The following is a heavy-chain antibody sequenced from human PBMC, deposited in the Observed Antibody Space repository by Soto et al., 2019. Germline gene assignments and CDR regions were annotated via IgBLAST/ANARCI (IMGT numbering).Heavy chain of an antibody. CDR1: GFTFSDYA. CDR2: LSGGGVST. V-gene: IGHV3-23*01. D-gene: IGHD5-12*01. J-gene: IGHJ4*02. CDR3: AKGGDGYNFDY. Sequence: GXSLRLSCAASGFTFSDYAMSWVRQAPGKGLEWVSGLSGGGVSTYYADSVKGRFTISRDNSKNTLYLQMNSLRVEDTAVYYCAKGGDGYNFDYWGQGTLVTVSS.